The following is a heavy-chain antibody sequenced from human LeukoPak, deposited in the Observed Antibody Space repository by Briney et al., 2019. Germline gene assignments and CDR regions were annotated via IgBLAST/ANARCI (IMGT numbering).Heavy chain of an antibody. CDR1: GGSFSGYY. CDR2: INHSGST. D-gene: IGHD2-8*01. V-gene: IGHV4-34*01. J-gene: IGHJ6*02. CDR3: ARGGRYCTNGACYTYYYYYGMDV. Sequence: PSETLSLTCAVYGGSFSGYYWSWIRQPPGKGLEWIGEINHSGSTNYNPSLKSRVTISVDTSKNQFSLKLSSVTAADTAVYYCARGGRYCTNGACYTYYYYYGMDVWGQGTTVTVSS.